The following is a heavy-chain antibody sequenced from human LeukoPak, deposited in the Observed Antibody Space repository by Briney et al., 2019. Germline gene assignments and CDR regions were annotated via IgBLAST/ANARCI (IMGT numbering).Heavy chain of an antibody. CDR3: ARAKVAGYYYYMDV. CDR1: GFTVSSNY. V-gene: IGHV3-66*01. CDR2: IYSGGST. J-gene: IGHJ6*03. D-gene: IGHD2-15*01. Sequence: GGSLRLSCAASGFTVSSNYMSWVRQAPGKGLEWVSVIYSGGSTYYADSVKGRFTISRDNSKNTLYLQMNSLRAEDTAVYYCARAKVAGYYYYMDVWGKGTRSPSP.